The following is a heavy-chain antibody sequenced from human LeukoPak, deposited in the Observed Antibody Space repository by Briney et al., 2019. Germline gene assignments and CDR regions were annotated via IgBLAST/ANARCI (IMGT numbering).Heavy chain of an antibody. CDR2: IYYSGRT. D-gene: IGHD1-20*01. V-gene: IGHV4-59*01. Sequence: SETLSLTCTVSGDSISSYYWSWIRQPPGKVLEYIGYIYYSGRTNYNPSLKSRVTISVDTSKHQLSLKLSSVTAADTAVYYCARDGRHWYNWNDAYDYYYYYMDVWGKGTTVTVSS. CDR1: GDSISSYY. J-gene: IGHJ6*03. CDR3: ARDGRHWYNWNDAYDYYYYYMDV.